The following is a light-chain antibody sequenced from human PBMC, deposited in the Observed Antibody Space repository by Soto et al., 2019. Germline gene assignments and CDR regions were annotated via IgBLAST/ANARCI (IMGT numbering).Light chain of an antibody. CDR1: SSDVGGYNY. V-gene: IGLV2-11*01. Sequence: QSALTQPRSVSGSPGQSVTISCTETSSDVGGYNYVSWYQQHPGKAPKLIIYDVTKRPSGVPDRFSGSKSGNTASLTISGLQAEDEGDYYCCSYAGNYEVFGGGTKLTVL. CDR3: CSYAGNYEV. CDR2: DVT. J-gene: IGLJ2*01.